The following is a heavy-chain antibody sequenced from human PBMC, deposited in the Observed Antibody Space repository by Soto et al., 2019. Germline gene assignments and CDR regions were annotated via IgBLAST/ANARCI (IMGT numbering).Heavy chain of an antibody. CDR1: GFTFSSYS. CDR2: ISSSSSYI. V-gene: IGHV3-21*01. CDR3: AREGGYCCGGCCYGPTGAQLDS. D-gene: IGHD2-15*01. J-gene: IGHJ1*01. Sequence: PGGSLRLSCAASGFTFSSYSMNWVRQAPGKGLEWVSSISSSSSYIYYADSVKGRFTISRDNAKNSLYLQMNSLRDEDTAVYYCAREGGYCCGGCCYGPTGAQLDSWGQRTPVTVSS.